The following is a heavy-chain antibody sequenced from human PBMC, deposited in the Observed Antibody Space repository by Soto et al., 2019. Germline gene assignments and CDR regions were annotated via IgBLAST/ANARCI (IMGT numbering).Heavy chain of an antibody. V-gene: IGHV2-5*01. CDR2: IYWNDDK. J-gene: IGHJ4*02. CDR3: AHAHCSGGSCYPDY. CDR1: GFSLSTGGVG. D-gene: IGHD2-15*01. Sequence: QITLKESGPTLVKPTQTLTLTCTFSGFSLSTGGVGVGWIRQPPGKALEWLALIYWNDDKRYSPSLKSRLTITKDTSKNQVVLTMTNMDPVDTATYHCAHAHCSGGSCYPDYWGQGTLVTVSS.